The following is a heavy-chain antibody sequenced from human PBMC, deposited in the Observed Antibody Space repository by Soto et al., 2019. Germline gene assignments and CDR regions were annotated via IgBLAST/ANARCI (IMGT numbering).Heavy chain of an antibody. CDR3: SFSSSWAPPFFDY. CDR1: GYTFTSYY. J-gene: IGHJ4*02. CDR2: INPSGGST. V-gene: IGHV1-46*01. D-gene: IGHD6-13*01. Sequence: ASVKVSCKASGYTFTSYYMHWVRQAPGQGLEWMGIINPSGGSTSYAQKFQGRVTMTRDTSTSTVYMELSSLRSEDTAVYYCSFSSSWAPPFFDYWGQGTLVTVSS.